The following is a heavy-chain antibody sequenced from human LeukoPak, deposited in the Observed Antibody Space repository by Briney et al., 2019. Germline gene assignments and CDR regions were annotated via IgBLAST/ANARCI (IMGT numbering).Heavy chain of an antibody. CDR3: ARDLDY. Sequence: GRSLRLSCAASGFTFSSYAMHWVRQAPGKGLEWVAVISYDGSNKYYADSVKGRFTISRDNSRNTLYLQMNSLRAEDTAVYYCARDLDYWGQGTLVTVSS. CDR1: GFTFSSYA. J-gene: IGHJ4*02. CDR2: ISYDGSNK. V-gene: IGHV3-30*04.